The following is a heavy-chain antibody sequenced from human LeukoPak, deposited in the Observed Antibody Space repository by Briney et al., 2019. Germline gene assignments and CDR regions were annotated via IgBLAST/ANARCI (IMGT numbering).Heavy chain of an antibody. D-gene: IGHD1/OR15-1a*01. CDR3: TRGMRTTNYYYMDV. J-gene: IGHJ6*03. CDR2: INTDESST. Sequence: GGSLRLSCAASGFTFGSYWMHWVRQAPGKGLVWVSRINTDESSTIYADSVKGRFTISRDSAKNTLYLQMNSLRADDTAVYYCTRGMRTTNYYYMDVWGKGTTITVSS. V-gene: IGHV3-74*01. CDR1: GFTFGSYW.